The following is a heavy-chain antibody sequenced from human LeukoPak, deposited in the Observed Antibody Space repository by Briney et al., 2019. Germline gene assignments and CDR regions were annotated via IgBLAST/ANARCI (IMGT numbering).Heavy chain of an antibody. CDR1: GYTLTELS. D-gene: IGHD2-21*02. Sequence: ASVKVSCKVSGYTLTELSMHWVRQAPGTGLEWMGGFDPEDGETIYAQKFQGRVTMTEDTSTDTAYMELSSLRSEDTAVYYCATAAAYCGGDCYAPLDYWGQGTLVTVSS. CDR2: FDPEDGET. V-gene: IGHV1-24*01. J-gene: IGHJ4*02. CDR3: ATAAAYCGGDCYAPLDY.